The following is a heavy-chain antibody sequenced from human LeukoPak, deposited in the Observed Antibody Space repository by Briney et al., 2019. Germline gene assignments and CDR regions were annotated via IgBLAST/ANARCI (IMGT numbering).Heavy chain of an antibody. CDR3: ARDVVGYCSGGSCYHFDY. V-gene: IGHV6-1*01. CDR2: TYYRSKWYN. D-gene: IGHD2-15*01. J-gene: IGHJ4*02. CDR1: GDSVSINSAA. Sequence: SQTLSLTCALSGDSVSINSAAWNWIRQSPSRGLEWLGRTYYRSKWYNDYAVSVKSRITINPDTSKNQFSLQLNSVTPEDTAVYYCARDVVGYCSGGSCYHFDYWGPGTLVTVSS.